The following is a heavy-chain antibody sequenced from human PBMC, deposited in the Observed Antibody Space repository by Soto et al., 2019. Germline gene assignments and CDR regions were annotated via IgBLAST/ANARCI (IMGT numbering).Heavy chain of an antibody. J-gene: IGHJ3*01. Sequence: EVQLVESGGGLVKPGGSLRLSCAASGFTFSTYSMNWVRQAPGEGLEWASSISSSSDYIYYADSVKGRFTISRDNAKNSLYLQMNSLRVEDTAVYYCARPGDFIVTRGAFDFWGQGTMVTVSS. CDR3: ARPGDFIVTRGAFDF. V-gene: IGHV3-21*01. D-gene: IGHD2-15*01. CDR1: GFTFSTYS. CDR2: ISSSSDYI.